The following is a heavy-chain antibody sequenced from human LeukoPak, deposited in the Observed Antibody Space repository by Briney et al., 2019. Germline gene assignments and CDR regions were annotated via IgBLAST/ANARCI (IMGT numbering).Heavy chain of an antibody. CDR1: GYAFTSYD. CDR3: ARDPGYDSSGYYPD. J-gene: IGHJ4*02. Sequence: ASVKVSCKASGYAFTSYDINWVRQATGQGLEWMGWMNPNSGNTGYAQKFQGRVTMTRNTSISTAYMELSSLRSEDTAVYYCARDPGYDSSGYYPDWGQGTLVTVSS. D-gene: IGHD3-22*01. CDR2: MNPNSGNT. V-gene: IGHV1-8*01.